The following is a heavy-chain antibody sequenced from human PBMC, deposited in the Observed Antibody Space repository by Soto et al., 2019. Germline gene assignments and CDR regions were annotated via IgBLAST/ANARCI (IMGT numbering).Heavy chain of an antibody. D-gene: IGHD3-16*01. V-gene: IGHV1-69*01. CDR2: IIPFFGTA. CDR3: ARTAPMDAGDKYYYDF. Sequence: QVQLVQSGAEVKKTGSSVKVSCKTSGGTFSTFGISWVRQAPGQGLEWMGGIIPFFGTAEYSQKFEDRITITADESTNTVYMVLRSLTCEDTAIYYCARTAPMDAGDKYYYDFWGQGALVTVSS. J-gene: IGHJ4*02. CDR1: GGTFSTFG.